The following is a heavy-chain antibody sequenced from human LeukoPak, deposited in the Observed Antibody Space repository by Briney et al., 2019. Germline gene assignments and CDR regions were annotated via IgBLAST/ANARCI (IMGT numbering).Heavy chain of an antibody. V-gene: IGHV3-20*04. J-gene: IGHJ2*01. D-gene: IGHD2-15*01. CDR2: INWNGGST. CDR3: AGGDRNGWYFDL. Sequence: GGSLRLSCAGSGFTFDEHGMSWVRQAPGKGLEWVSGINWNGGSTGYGDSVKGRFTISRDNAKKSLFLQMNSLRAEDTALYYCAGGDRNGWYFDLWGRRTLVTVSS. CDR1: GFTFDEHG.